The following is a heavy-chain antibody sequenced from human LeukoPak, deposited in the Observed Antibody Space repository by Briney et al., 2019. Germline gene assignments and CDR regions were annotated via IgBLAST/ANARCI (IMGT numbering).Heavy chain of an antibody. J-gene: IGHJ6*03. Sequence: ASVKVSCKASGYTFTSYGISWVRQAPGQGLEWMGWISAYNGNTNYAQKLQGRVTMTTDTSTSTAYMELRSLRSDDTAVYYCARDGYDYVWGRYLTYYYYYYMDVWGKGTTVTISS. CDR2: ISAYNGNT. CDR3: ARDGYDYVWGRYLTYYYYYYMDV. CDR1: GYTFTSYG. V-gene: IGHV1-18*01. D-gene: IGHD3-16*02.